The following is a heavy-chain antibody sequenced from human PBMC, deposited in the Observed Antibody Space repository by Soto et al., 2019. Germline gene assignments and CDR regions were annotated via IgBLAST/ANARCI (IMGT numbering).Heavy chain of an antibody. V-gene: IGHV1-69*01. D-gene: IGHD3-10*01. CDR1: GGTFSSYA. Sequence: QVQLVQSGAEVKKPGSSVKVSCKASGGTFSSYAISCVRQAPGQGLEWMGGIIPIFGTANYAQKFQGRVTITADESTSTAYMELSSLRSEDTAVYYCARDGANGSGSYYTGFDYWGQGTLVTVSS. CDR3: ARDGANGSGSYYTGFDY. CDR2: IIPIFGTA. J-gene: IGHJ4*02.